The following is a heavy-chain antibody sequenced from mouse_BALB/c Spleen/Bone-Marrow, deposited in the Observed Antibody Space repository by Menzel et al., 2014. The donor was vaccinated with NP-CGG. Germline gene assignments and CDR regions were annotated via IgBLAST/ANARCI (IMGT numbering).Heavy chain of an antibody. CDR3: ARYDGPAWFAY. V-gene: IGHV1S81*02. J-gene: IGHJ3*01. CDR2: INPSNGRT. Sequence: QVHVKQSGAELVKPGASVKLSCKASGYTFTSYWIHWVKLGPGHGLEWIGEINPSNGRTNYNEKFKNKATLTVDKSSSTAYIQLSSLTSEDSAVYYCARYDGPAWFAYWGQGTLVTVS. D-gene: IGHD2-3*01. CDR1: GYTFTSYW.